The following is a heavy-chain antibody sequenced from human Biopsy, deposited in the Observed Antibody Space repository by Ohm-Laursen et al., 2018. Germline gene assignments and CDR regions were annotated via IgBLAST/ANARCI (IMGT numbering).Heavy chain of an antibody. CDR1: GGAFSNYG. CDR3: ATKLTGYFHH. CDR2: NIPILGTG. Sequence: SVKVSCKAPGGAFSNYGVNWVRQAPGQGLEWLGGNIPILGTGNYAQKFQDRVTVAADTSTSTATMELRSLRSDDTAVYYCATKLTGYFHHWGQGTLVIVSS. V-gene: IGHV1-69*06. J-gene: IGHJ1*01. D-gene: IGHD3-9*01.